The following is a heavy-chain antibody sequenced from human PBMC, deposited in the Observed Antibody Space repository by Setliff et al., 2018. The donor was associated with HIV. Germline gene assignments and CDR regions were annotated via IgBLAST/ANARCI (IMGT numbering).Heavy chain of an antibody. CDR1: GGTFSNYG. Sequence: GGSLRLSCKASGGTFSNYGMNWVRQAPGKGLEWVAFIRYDGSQKYYVDSVKGRFTISRDNSKNTLYLQMNSLRVEDTAVYYCAKDVCSGAYCYAYYYYGMDVWGQGTMVTVSS. CDR2: IRYDGSQK. V-gene: IGHV3-30*02. J-gene: IGHJ6*02. CDR3: AKDVCSGAYCYAYYYYGMDV. D-gene: IGHD2-15*01.